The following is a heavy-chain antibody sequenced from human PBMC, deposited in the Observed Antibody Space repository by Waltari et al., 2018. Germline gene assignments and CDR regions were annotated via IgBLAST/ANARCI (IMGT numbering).Heavy chain of an antibody. CDR2: IKEDGGRK. CDR1: GFTLSNYW. D-gene: IGHD2-15*01. V-gene: IGHV3-7*02. CDR3: VRNRGWQQFDF. Sequence: EVQLVESGGGLVQPGGSLRLSCAVSGFTLSNYWMGWVRQVTGKGLGWVACIKEDGGRKAYVDSVKGRFAVSRDNAKSTLYLQMKSLRAEDTPVVYCVRNRGWQQFDFWGQGTLVTVSS. J-gene: IGHJ4*02.